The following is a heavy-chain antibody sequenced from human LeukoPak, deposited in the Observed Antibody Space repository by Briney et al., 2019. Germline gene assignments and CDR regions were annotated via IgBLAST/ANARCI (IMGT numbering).Heavy chain of an antibody. Sequence: ASVKVSCKASGYTFTSYDINWVRQVTGQGLEWMGWMNPKSGNTGYAQKFQGRVTITRNTSISTAYMELSSLRSEDTAVYYCARKGAAAGEGFDPWGQGTLVTVSS. D-gene: IGHD6-13*01. CDR2: MNPKSGNT. CDR3: ARKGAAAGEGFDP. CDR1: GYTFTSYD. V-gene: IGHV1-8*03. J-gene: IGHJ5*02.